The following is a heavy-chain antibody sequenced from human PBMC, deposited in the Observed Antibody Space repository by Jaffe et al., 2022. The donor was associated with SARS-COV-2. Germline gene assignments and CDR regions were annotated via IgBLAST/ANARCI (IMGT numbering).Heavy chain of an antibody. CDR2: IYYSGST. CDR1: GGSISSSSYY. D-gene: IGHD3-22*01. CDR3: ASLDSSGYYFGLNAFDI. Sequence: QLQLQESGPGLVKPSETLSLTCTVSGGSISSSSYYWGWIRQPPGKGLEWIGSIYYSGSTYYNPSLKSRVTISVDTSKNQFSLKLSSVTAADTAVYYCASLDSSGYYFGLNAFDIWGQGTMVTVSS. J-gene: IGHJ3*02. V-gene: IGHV4-39*01.